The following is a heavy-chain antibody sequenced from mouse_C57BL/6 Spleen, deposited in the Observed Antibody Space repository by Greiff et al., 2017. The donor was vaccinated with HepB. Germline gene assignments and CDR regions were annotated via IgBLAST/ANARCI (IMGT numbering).Heavy chain of an antibody. J-gene: IGHJ3*01. D-gene: IGHD1-1*01. CDR3: AYEGGSSYGFAY. CDR1: GYTFTSYW. V-gene: IGHV1-55*01. Sequence: QVQLKQPGAELVKPGASVKMSCKASGYTFTSYWITWVKQRPGQGLEWIGDIYPGSGSTNYNEKFKSKATLTVDTSSSTAYMQLSSLTSEDSAVYYCAYEGGSSYGFAYWGQGTLVTVSA. CDR2: IYPGSGST.